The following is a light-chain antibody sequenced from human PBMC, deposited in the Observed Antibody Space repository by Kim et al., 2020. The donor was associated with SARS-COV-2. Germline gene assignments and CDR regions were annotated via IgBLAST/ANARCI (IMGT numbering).Light chain of an antibody. CDR3: QTWGTGIHPWV. J-gene: IGLJ3*02. Sequence: VKLTCTLSSGHSSYAIAWHQQQPEKGPRYLMKLNSDGSHSKGDGIPDRFSGSSSGAERYLTISSLQSEDEADYYCQTWGTGIHPWVFGGGTKVTVL. V-gene: IGLV4-69*01. CDR2: LNSDGSH. CDR1: SGHSSYA.